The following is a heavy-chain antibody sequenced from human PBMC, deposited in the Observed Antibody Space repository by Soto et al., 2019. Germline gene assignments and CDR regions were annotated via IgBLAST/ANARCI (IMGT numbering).Heavy chain of an antibody. CDR3: ATYTPMIWRRIFDI. J-gene: IGHJ3*02. D-gene: IGHD5-18*01. CDR1: GGSINSLY. CDR2: AHYSGRT. Sequence: SETLSLTCTVSGGSINSLYWSWIRQPPGKGLEWIGNAHYSGRTNYNPSLKSRVTISVDTSKNQVSLRLNSVTAADTAVYYCATYTPMIWRRIFDIWGQGTMVTVSS. V-gene: IGHV4-59*01.